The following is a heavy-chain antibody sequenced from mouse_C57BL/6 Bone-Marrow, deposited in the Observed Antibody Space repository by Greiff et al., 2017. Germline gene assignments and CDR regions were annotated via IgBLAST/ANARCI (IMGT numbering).Heavy chain of an antibody. CDR3: RPYYSNPY. Sequence: VQLQQSGPVLARPGASVKMSCKPSGYTFTSYWMHWVKQRPGKGLEWIGAIYPGNSDTSYNQKFKGKAKLTAATSASTAYMERSRLTNDDSAAYYCRPYYSNPYWGQGTLVTVSA. CDR1: GYTFTSYW. V-gene: IGHV1-5*01. CDR2: IYPGNSDT. J-gene: IGHJ3*01. D-gene: IGHD2-5*01.